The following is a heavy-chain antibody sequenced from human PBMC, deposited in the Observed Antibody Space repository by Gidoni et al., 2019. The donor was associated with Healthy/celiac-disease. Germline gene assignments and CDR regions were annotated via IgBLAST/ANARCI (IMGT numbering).Heavy chain of an antibody. V-gene: IGHV4-59*01. D-gene: IGHD3-16*01. CDR1: GGSICSYY. J-gene: IGHJ3*02. CDR3: ARVGGNLDDAFDI. Sequence: QVQLQESGPGLVKPSETLSLTCTVSGGSICSYYWSWIRQPPGKGLEWIGYIYYSGSTNYNPSLKSRVTISVDTSKNQFSLKLSSVTAADTAVYYCARVGGNLDDAFDIWGQGTMVTVSS. CDR2: IYYSGST.